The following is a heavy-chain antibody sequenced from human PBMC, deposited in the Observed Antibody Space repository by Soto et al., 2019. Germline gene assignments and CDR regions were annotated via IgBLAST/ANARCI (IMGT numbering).Heavy chain of an antibody. CDR1: GFTVSSNY. Sequence: GGSLRLSCAASGFTVSSNYMSWVRQAPGKGLEWVSVIYSGGSTYYADSVKGRFTISRDNSKNTLYLQMNSLRAEDTAVYYCAREGSRSGYCSGGSCYSAFDIWGQGTMVTVSS. D-gene: IGHD2-15*01. V-gene: IGHV3-66*01. CDR2: IYSGGST. J-gene: IGHJ3*02. CDR3: AREGSRSGYCSGGSCYSAFDI.